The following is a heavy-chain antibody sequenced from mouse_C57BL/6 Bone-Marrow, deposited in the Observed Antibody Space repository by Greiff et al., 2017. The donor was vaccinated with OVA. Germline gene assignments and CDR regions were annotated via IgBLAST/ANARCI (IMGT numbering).Heavy chain of an antibody. V-gene: IGHV7-3*01. D-gene: IGHD1-1*01. CDR3: ARPSFITTVVATDYAMDY. J-gene: IGHJ4*01. CDR1: GFTFTDYY. CDR2: IRNKANGYTT. Sequence: EVKLVESGGGLVQPGGSLSLSCAASGFTFTDYYMSWVRQPPGKALEWLGFIRNKANGYTTEYSASVKGRFTISRDNSQSILYLQMNALRAEDSATYYCARPSFITTVVATDYAMDYWGQGTSVTVSS.